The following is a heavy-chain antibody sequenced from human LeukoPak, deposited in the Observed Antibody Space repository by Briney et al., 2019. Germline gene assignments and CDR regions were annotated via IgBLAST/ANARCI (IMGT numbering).Heavy chain of an antibody. CDR1: GFSFSNYW. CDR2: IKQDGGEK. V-gene: IGHV3-7*01. CDR3: ARETHSNYDY. J-gene: IGHJ4*02. Sequence: GGSLRLSCAVSGFSFSNYWLAWVRQAPGKGLEWVASIKQDGGEKFYVDYVKGRFTISRDNTKNSLYLHMNSLRAEDTAVYYCARETHSNYDYWGQGTLVTVSS. D-gene: IGHD4-11*01.